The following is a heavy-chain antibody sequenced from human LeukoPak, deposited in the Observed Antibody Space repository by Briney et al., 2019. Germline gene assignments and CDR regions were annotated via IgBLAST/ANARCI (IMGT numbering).Heavy chain of an antibody. D-gene: IGHD6-19*01. CDR1: GGSISSSSYY. CDR3: ARHLHSSGWYYYYYMDV. V-gene: IGHV4-39*01. CDR2: IYYSGST. J-gene: IGHJ6*03. Sequence: TSETLSPTCTVSGGSISSSSYYWGWIRQPPGKGLEWIGSIYYSGSTYYNPSLKSRVTISVDTSKNQFSLKLSSVTAADTAVYYCARHLHSSGWYYYYYMDVWGKGTTVTVSS.